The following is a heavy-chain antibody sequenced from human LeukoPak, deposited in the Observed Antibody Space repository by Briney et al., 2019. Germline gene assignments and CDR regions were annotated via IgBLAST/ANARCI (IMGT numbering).Heavy chain of an antibody. CDR3: VRAPRVSRDFDY. CDR2: IYYSGST. J-gene: IGHJ4*02. Sequence: PSETLSLTCTVSGGSISSSSYYWGWIRQPPGKGLEWIGSIYYSGSTYYNPSLKSRVTISVDTFKNQFSLKLSSVTAAGTAVYYCVRAPRVSRDFDYWGQGTLVTVSS. V-gene: IGHV4-39*01. CDR1: GGSISSSSYY. D-gene: IGHD6-13*01.